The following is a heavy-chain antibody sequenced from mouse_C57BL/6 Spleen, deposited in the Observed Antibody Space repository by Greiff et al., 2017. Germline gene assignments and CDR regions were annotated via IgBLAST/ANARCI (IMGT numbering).Heavy chain of an antibody. Sequence: QVQLQQPGAELVKPGASVKLSCKASGYTFTSYWMHWVKQRPGQGLEWIGMIHPNSGSTNYNEKFKSKAKLTVDKSSSTAYMQLSSLTSEDSAVYYCARYGSSYGGFAYWGQGTLVTVSA. D-gene: IGHD1-1*01. CDR3: ARYGSSYGGFAY. J-gene: IGHJ3*01. CDR2: IHPNSGST. CDR1: GYTFTSYW. V-gene: IGHV1-64*01.